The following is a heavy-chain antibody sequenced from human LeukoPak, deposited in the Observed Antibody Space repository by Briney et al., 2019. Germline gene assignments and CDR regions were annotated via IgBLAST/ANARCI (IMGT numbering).Heavy chain of an antibody. CDR3: AKDRPNGMDV. CDR2: TNGVGDGI. CDR1: GFAFINYA. Sequence: GGSLRLSCAASGFAFINYAMSWVRQSPGKGLEWVSGTNGVGDGIYYADSVKGRFAISRDNSKNTLYLQMNSLRAEDTAVYYCAKDRPNGMDVWGQGTTVTVSS. V-gene: IGHV3-23*01. J-gene: IGHJ6*02.